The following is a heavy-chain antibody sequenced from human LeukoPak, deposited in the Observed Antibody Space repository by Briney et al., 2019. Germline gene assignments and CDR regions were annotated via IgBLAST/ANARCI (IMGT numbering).Heavy chain of an antibody. Sequence: PAGSLRLSCAASGFTFSSYGMHWVRQAPGKGLEWVAFIRYDGSNKYYADSVKGRFTISRDNSKNTLYLQMNSLRAEDTAVYYCARDGVFRSSAPDYWGQGTLVTVSS. CDR1: GFTFSSYG. D-gene: IGHD6-6*01. V-gene: IGHV3-30*02. CDR3: ARDGVFRSSAPDY. J-gene: IGHJ4*02. CDR2: IRYDGSNK.